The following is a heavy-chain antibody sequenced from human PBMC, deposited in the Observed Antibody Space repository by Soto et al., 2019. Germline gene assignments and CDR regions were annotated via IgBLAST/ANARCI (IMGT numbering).Heavy chain of an antibody. Sequence: PGGSLRLSCAASGFTFRNYAMTWVRQAPGKGLEWVSGISDSADTTNYADSVKGRFTISRDNSKNTVYLQMSSLRVEDTAVYYCAKEGSGHCGSTSCRNYHYYMDVWGKGTTVTVSS. CDR1: GFTFRNYA. J-gene: IGHJ6*03. CDR3: AKEGSGHCGSTSCRNYHYYMDV. CDR2: ISDSADTT. D-gene: IGHD2-2*01. V-gene: IGHV3-23*01.